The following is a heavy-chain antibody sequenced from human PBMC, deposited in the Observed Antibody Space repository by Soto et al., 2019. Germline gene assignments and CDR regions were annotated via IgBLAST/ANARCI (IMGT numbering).Heavy chain of an antibody. CDR1: GGSFSGYY. Sequence: SETLSLTCAVYGGSFSGYYWSWIRQPPGKGLEWIGEINHSGSTNYNPSLKSRVTISVDTSKNQFSLKLSSVTAADTAVYYCARVRAARPDGAFDIWGQGIMVTVSS. CDR3: ARVRAARPDGAFDI. V-gene: IGHV4-34*01. CDR2: INHSGST. D-gene: IGHD6-6*01. J-gene: IGHJ3*02.